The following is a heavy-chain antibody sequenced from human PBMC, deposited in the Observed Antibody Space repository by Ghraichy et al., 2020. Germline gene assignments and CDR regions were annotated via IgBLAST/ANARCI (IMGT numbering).Heavy chain of an antibody. V-gene: IGHV4-34*01. D-gene: IGHD3-3*01. CDR1: GGSFSGYY. CDR3: ARITSGYYYDY. Sequence: SQTLSLTCAVYGGSFSGYYWSWIRQPPGKGLEWIGEINHSGSTNYNPSLKSRVTISVDTSKNQFSLKLSSVTAADTAVYYCARITSGYYYDYWGQGTLVTVS. CDR2: INHSGST. J-gene: IGHJ4*02.